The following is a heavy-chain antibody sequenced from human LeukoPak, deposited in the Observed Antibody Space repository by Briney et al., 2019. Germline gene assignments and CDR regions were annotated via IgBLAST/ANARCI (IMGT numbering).Heavy chain of an antibody. J-gene: IGHJ4*02. D-gene: IGHD3-3*01. Sequence: SETLSLTCTVSGGSISSSSYYWGWIRQPPGKGLEWIGSIYYSGSTYYNPSLKSRVTISVDTSKNQFSLKLSSVTATDTAVYYCARDLEMGYWGQGTLVTVSS. V-gene: IGHV4-39*02. CDR2: IYYSGST. CDR1: GGSISSSSYY. CDR3: ARDLEMGY.